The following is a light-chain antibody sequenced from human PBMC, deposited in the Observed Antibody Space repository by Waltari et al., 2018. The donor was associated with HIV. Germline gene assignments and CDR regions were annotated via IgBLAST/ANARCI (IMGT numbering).Light chain of an antibody. Sequence: QSALTQPRSVSGSPGQSVTISCPGPSSRIGAYNYVPWYQQLPGKAPKLIIFDVTKRSSGVPDRFAAARSGNTASLTISGLQPEDEADYYCCSYVGTSVLFGGGTKVTVL. J-gene: IGLJ3*02. V-gene: IGLV2-11*01. CDR1: SSRIGAYNY. CDR2: DVT. CDR3: CSYVGTSVL.